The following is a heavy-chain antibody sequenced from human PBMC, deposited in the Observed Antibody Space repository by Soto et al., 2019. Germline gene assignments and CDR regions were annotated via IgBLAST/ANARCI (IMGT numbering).Heavy chain of an antibody. V-gene: IGHV1-2*02. CDR1: GDTFSGYY. CDR2: INPNSGGT. J-gene: IGHJ6*02. Sequence: QEQLVQSGAVVKKPGASVKVSCKASGDTFSGYYIHWLRQAPGQGLEWRGWINPNSGGTNYAQKFQGRVTVTRDTPTSTAYMELSRLTSDDTAVYYCARSLTEGYCTITGCYTRPLYGMDVWGQGTTVTVSS. CDR3: ARSLTEGYCTITGCYTRPLYGMDV. D-gene: IGHD2-2*02.